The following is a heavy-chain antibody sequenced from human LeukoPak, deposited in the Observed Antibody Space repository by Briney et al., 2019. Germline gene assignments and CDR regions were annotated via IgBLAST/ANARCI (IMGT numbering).Heavy chain of an antibody. V-gene: IGHV3-23*01. D-gene: IGHD2-2*01. J-gene: IGHJ3*02. CDR2: ISGSGGST. CDR3: AKVEARSAAADAFDI. Sequence: GGSLRLSCAASGFTFSSYAMSWGREAPGGGLGSGSAISGSGGSTYYADSVKGRFTISRDNSKNTLYLQMNSLRAEDTAVYYCAKVEARSAAADAFDIWGQGTMVTVSS. CDR1: GFTFSSYA.